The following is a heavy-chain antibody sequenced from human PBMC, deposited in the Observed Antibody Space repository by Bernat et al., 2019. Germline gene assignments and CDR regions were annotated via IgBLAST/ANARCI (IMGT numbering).Heavy chain of an antibody. Sequence: EVQLVESGGGLVQPGGSLKLSCAASGFTFSGSAMHWVRQASGKGLEWVGRIRSKANSYATAYAASVKGRFTISRDDSKNTAYLQMNSLKTEDTAVYYCTRGHLFDGVGYWGQGTLVTFSS. CDR1: GFTFSGSA. V-gene: IGHV3-73*02. D-gene: IGHD3-10*02. J-gene: IGHJ4*02. CDR3: TRGHLFDGVGY. CDR2: IRSKANSYAT.